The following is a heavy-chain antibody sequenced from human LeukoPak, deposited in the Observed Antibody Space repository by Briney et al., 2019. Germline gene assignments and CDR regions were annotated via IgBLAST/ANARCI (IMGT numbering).Heavy chain of an antibody. J-gene: IGHJ4*02. CDR2: IYYSGST. V-gene: IGHV4-59*01. Sequence: SETLSPTCTVSGGSISSYYWSWIRQPPGKGLEWIGYIYYSGSTNYNPSLKSRVTISVDTSKNQFSLKLSSVTAADAAVYYCARAPGFGELLLFDYWGQGTLVTVSS. D-gene: IGHD3-10*01. CDR3: ARAPGFGELLLFDY. CDR1: GGSISSYY.